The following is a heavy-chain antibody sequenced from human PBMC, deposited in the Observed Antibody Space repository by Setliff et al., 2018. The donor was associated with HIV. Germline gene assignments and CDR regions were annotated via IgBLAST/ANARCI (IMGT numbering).Heavy chain of an antibody. Sequence: LSLTCTVSGGSIRSSSYQWGWIRQPPGKGLELISYITSTGSTIFYADSGKGRFTISRDNDKNSLLLQMTSLRAEDTAAYYCASSGSGSYINWFGPWGQGTLVTVSS. V-gene: IGHV3-48*03. CDR1: GGSIRSSS. D-gene: IGHD3-10*01. J-gene: IGHJ5*02. CDR2: ITSTGSTI. CDR3: ASSGSGSYINWFGP.